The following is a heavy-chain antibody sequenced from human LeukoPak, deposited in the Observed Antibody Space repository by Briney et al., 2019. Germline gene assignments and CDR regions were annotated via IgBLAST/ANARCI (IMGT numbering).Heavy chain of an antibody. D-gene: IGHD4-17*01. Sequence: SETLSLTCTVSGGSISSGSYYWSWIRQPAGKGLEWIGRIYTSGSTNYNPSLKSRVTISVDTSKNQFSPKLSSVTAADTAVYYCARAFYGDYRKFYFDYWGQGTLVTVSS. J-gene: IGHJ4*02. CDR1: GGSISSGSYY. CDR3: ARAFYGDYRKFYFDY. CDR2: IYTSGST. V-gene: IGHV4-61*02.